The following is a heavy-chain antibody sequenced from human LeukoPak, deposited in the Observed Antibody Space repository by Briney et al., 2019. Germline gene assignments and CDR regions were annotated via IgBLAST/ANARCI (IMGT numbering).Heavy chain of an antibody. J-gene: IGHJ4*02. D-gene: IGHD3-10*01. CDR1: GASIHGYY. CDR2: IHDSGNT. Sequence: SETLSLTFTLSGASIHGYYWGWIRQSPERGLEWIGFIHDSGNTNYNPSLKSRVITSMDTSTNKFSLKVTSVTAADTAVYYCARYLYDAGPFYLWGQGILVSVSS. V-gene: IGHV4-4*09. CDR3: ARYLYDAGPFYL.